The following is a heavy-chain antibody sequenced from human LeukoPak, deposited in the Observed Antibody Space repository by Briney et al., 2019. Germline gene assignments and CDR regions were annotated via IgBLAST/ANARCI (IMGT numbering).Heavy chain of an antibody. CDR3: ACRWFGAGGNWFDP. Sequence: SETLSLTCAVYGGSFSGYYWSWIRQPPGKGLEWIGSIYYSGSTYYNPSLKSRVTISVDTSKNQFSLKLSSVTAADTAVYYCACRWFGAGGNWFDPWGQGTLVTVSS. J-gene: IGHJ5*02. CDR2: IYYSGST. CDR1: GGSFSGYY. D-gene: IGHD3-10*01. V-gene: IGHV4-34*01.